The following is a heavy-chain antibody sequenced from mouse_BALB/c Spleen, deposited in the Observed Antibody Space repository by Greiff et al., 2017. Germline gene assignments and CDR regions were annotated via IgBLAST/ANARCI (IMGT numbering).Heavy chain of an antibody. CDR1: GFTFSSFG. V-gene: IGHV5-17*02. Sequence: EVKLVESGGGLVQPGGSRKLSCAASGFTFSSFGMHWVRQAPEKGLEWVAYISSGSSTIYYADTVKGRFTISRDNPKNTLFLQMTSLRSEDTAMYYCARYSYRAMDYWGQGTSVTVSS. CDR2: ISSGSSTI. J-gene: IGHJ4*01. CDR3: ARYSYRAMDY. D-gene: IGHD1-1*01.